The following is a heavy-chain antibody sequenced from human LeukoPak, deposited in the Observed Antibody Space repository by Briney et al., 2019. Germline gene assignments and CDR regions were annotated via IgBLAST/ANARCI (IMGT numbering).Heavy chain of an antibody. CDR3: ARDLGSGWYDASDI. V-gene: IGHV4-39*07. Sequence: ASETLSLTCTVSDGSISSNSYYWGWIRQPPGKGLEWIGSLYYTGSTYYNPSLKSRVTISVDTSKNQFSLKLSSVTAADTAVYYCARDLGSGWYDASDIWGQGTMITVSS. J-gene: IGHJ3*02. D-gene: IGHD6-19*01. CDR2: LYYTGST. CDR1: DGSISSNSYY.